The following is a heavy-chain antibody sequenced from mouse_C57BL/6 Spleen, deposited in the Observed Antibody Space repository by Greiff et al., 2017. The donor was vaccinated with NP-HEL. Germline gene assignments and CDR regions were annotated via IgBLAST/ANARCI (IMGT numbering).Heavy chain of an antibody. J-gene: IGHJ3*01. CDR2: INPNNGGT. CDR3: VDGYYVGFAY. CDR1: GYTFTDYN. Sequence: VQLQQSGPELVKPGASVKMSCKASGYTFTDYNMHWVKQSHGKSLEWIGYINPNNGGTSYNQKFKGKATLTVNKSSSTAYMELRSLTSEDSAVYYCVDGYYVGFAYWGQGTLVTVSA. V-gene: IGHV1-22*01. D-gene: IGHD2-3*01.